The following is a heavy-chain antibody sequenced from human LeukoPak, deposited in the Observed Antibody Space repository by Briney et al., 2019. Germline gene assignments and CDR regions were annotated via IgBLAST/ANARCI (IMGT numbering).Heavy chain of an antibody. CDR3: ARDGAFRIYDY. Sequence: PGGSLRLSCAASGFTFSSYWMTWVRQAPGKGLEWVASIKQDGNEKYYVDSVKGRFTISRDNARNSLYLQMSSLRADDTAVYYRARDGAFRIYDYWGQGTLVTVSS. V-gene: IGHV3-7*01. D-gene: IGHD3-3*02. CDR1: GFTFSSYW. CDR2: IKQDGNEK. J-gene: IGHJ4*02.